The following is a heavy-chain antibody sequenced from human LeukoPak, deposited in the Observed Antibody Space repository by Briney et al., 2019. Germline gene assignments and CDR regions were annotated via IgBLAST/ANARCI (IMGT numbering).Heavy chain of an antibody. J-gene: IGHJ4*02. Sequence: GGSLRLSCAASGLTFYDYAMHWVRHAPGKGLEWVSGISWSSDSITYADSVKGRFTISRDNAKNSLYLQMNSLRAEDTALYYCAAAGTGFFDYWGQGTLVTVSS. CDR3: AAAGTGFFDY. V-gene: IGHV3-9*01. CDR2: ISWSSDSI. CDR1: GLTFYDYA. D-gene: IGHD6-13*01.